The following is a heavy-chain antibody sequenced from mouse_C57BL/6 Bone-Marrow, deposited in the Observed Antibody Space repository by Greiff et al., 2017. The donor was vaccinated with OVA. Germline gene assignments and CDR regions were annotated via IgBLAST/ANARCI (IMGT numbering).Heavy chain of an antibody. CDR3: ACRAYSNYYAKDY. CDR1: GYTFTSYG. Sequence: QVQLQQSGAELARPGASVKLSCKASGYTFTSYGISWVKQRTGQGLEWIGEIYPRSGNTYYNEKFKGKATLTADKSSSTAYMELRSLTSEDSAVYFCACRAYSNYYAKDYEGRGNSITVTA. V-gene: IGHV1-81*01. CDR2: IYPRSGNT. J-gene: IGHJ4*01. D-gene: IGHD2-5*01.